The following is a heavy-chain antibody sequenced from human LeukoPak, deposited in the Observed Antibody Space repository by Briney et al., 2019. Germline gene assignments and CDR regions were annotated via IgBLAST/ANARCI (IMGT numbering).Heavy chain of an antibody. V-gene: IGHV4-39*01. D-gene: IGHD3-22*01. CDR1: GGSISSSSYY. CDR3: ARRRYYDSTGYLD. Sequence: PSETLSLTCTVSGGSISSSSYYWDWIRQPPGKGLEWMGSIYYSGRTYYSMSLKSRVTISIDTSKNQFSLNLNSVTAADTAVYYCARRRYYDSTGYLDWGQGTLVTVSS. CDR2: IYYSGRT. J-gene: IGHJ1*01.